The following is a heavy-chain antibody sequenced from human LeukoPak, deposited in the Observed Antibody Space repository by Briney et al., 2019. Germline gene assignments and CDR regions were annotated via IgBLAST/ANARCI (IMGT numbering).Heavy chain of an antibody. CDR3: ATVGPYYYYGMDV. Sequence: ASVKVPCKVSGYTLTELSMHWVRQAPGKGLEWMGGLDPEDGETIYAQKFQGRVTMTEDTSTDTAYMELSSLRSEDTAVYYCATVGPYYYYGMDVWGQGTTVTVSS. CDR2: LDPEDGET. V-gene: IGHV1-24*01. CDR1: GYTLTELS. J-gene: IGHJ6*02.